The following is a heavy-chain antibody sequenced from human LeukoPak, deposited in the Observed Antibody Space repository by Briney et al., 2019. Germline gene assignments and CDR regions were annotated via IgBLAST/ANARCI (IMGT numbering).Heavy chain of an antibody. CDR3: AKDVPNRLLWFGELLPGY. CDR1: GFTFSSYG. J-gene: IGHJ4*02. D-gene: IGHD3-10*01. V-gene: IGHV3-30*18. Sequence: PGRSLRLSCAASGFTFSSYGMHWVRQAPGKGLEWVAVISYDGSNKYYADSVKGRFTISRDNSKNTLYLQMNSLRAEDTAVYYCAKDVPNRLLWFGELLPGYWGQGTLVTVSS. CDR2: ISYDGSNK.